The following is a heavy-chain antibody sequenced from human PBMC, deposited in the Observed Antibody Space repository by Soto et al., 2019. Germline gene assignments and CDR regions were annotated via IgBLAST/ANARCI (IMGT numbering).Heavy chain of an antibody. J-gene: IGHJ6*02. V-gene: IGHV3-48*03. D-gene: IGHD2-2*02. CDR2: IRSSGRTM. CDR1: RFTFSSYD. Sequence: RRLSCEAFRFTFSSYDMIWVRQAPGKGLEWVSSIRSSGRTMYYADSVEGRFTVSRDNAKNLLYLQMNGLRAEDTAVYYCAREGGYCTSTICYKFGLDIWGQGTTVTVSS. CDR3: AREGGYCTSTICYKFGLDI.